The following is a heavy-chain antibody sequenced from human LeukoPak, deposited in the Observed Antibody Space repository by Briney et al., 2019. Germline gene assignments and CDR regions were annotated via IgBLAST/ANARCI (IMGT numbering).Heavy chain of an antibody. V-gene: IGHV1-2*02. J-gene: IGHJ5*02. CDR3: ARDRYSSGWYLWFDP. Sequence: ASVKVSRKASGYTFTGYYMHWVRQAPGQGLEWMGWINPNSGGTNYAQKFQGRVTMTRDTSISTAYMELSRLRSDDTAAYYCARDRYSSGWYLWFDPWGQGTLVTVSP. CDR2: INPNSGGT. D-gene: IGHD6-19*01. CDR1: GYTFTGYY.